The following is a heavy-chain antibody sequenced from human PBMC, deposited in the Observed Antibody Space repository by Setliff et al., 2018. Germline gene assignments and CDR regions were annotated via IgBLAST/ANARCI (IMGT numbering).Heavy chain of an antibody. CDR3: ARALPLGCRSALIP. D-gene: IGHD3-16*02. V-gene: IGHV4-4*02. CDR2: IYHSGST. J-gene: IGHJ5*02. CDR1: GGSISSSNW. Sequence: SETLSLTCAVSGGSISSSNWWSWVRQPPGKGLEWIGEIYHSGSTNYNPSLKSRVTISVDKSKNQFSLKLSSVTAADTAVYYCARALPLGCRSALIPWGQGTLVTVSS.